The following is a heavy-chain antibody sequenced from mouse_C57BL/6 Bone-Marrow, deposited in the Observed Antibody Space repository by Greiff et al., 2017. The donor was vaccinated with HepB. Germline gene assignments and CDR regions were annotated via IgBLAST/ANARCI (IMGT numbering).Heavy chain of an antibody. V-gene: IGHV1-55*01. CDR2: IYPGSGST. CDR1: GYTFTSYW. J-gene: IGHJ4*01. D-gene: IGHD1-1*01. Sequence: VQLQQPGAELVKPGASVKMSCKASGYTFTSYWITWVKQRPGQGLEWIGDIYPGSGSTNYNEKFKSKATLTVDTSSSTAYMQLSSLTSEDSAVYYCARSTTGSFYYAMDYWGQGTSVTVSS. CDR3: ARSTTGSFYYAMDY.